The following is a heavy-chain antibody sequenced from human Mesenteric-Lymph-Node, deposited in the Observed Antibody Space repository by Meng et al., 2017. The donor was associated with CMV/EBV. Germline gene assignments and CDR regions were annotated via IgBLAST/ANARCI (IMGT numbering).Heavy chain of an antibody. CDR1: GYISSGGDY. D-gene: IGHD6-13*01. J-gene: IGHJ2*01. CDR2: IYYSGST. CDR3: ARAYSSSWYGYWYFDL. Sequence: GYISSGGDYWSWISQHPGKGLEWIGYIYYSGSTYYNPSLKSRVTISVDTSKNQFSLKLSSVTAADTAVYYCARAYSSSWYGYWYFDLWGRGTLVTVSS. V-gene: IGHV4-31*02.